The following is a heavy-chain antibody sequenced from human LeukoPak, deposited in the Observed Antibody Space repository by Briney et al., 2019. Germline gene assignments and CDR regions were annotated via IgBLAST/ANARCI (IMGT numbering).Heavy chain of an antibody. D-gene: IGHD3-10*01. CDR2: INPNSGGT. V-gene: IGHV1-2*02. CDR1: GYTFTGYY. CDR3: AALLWFGESSEFDP. J-gene: IGHJ5*02. Sequence: ASVKVSCKASGYTFTGYYMHWVRQAPGQGLEWMGWINPNSGGTNYAQKFQGRVTMTRDTSISTAYMELSRLRSDDTAVYYCAALLWFGESSEFDPWGQGTLVTVSS.